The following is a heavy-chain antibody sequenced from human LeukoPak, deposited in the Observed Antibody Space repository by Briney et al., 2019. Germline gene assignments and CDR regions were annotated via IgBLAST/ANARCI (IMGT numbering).Heavy chain of an antibody. Sequence: HPSETLSLTCTVSGGSISSYYWSWIRQPAGKGLEWIGRIYTSGSTNYNPSLKSRVTMSVDTSKNQFSLKLSSVTAADTAVYYCAREGLQTNWRVIDYWGQGTLVTVSS. CDR3: AREGLQTNWRVIDY. J-gene: IGHJ4*02. CDR2: IYTSGST. V-gene: IGHV4-4*07. CDR1: GGSISSYY. D-gene: IGHD7-27*01.